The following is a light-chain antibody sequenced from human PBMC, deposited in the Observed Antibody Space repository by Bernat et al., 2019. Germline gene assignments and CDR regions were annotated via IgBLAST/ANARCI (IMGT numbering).Light chain of an antibody. J-gene: IGLJ1*01. V-gene: IGLV2-14*03. Sequence: QSALTQHPAVSGSPGQSLTISCTGTSSDVGGYNYVAWYQQHPGKASRLMIFDVSNRPSGVSSRLSASKSVNTASLTISCLQAEDEADYYCSSYTSSSLIVFGIGTKVTVL. CDR1: SSDVGGYNY. CDR2: DVS. CDR3: SSYTSSSLIV.